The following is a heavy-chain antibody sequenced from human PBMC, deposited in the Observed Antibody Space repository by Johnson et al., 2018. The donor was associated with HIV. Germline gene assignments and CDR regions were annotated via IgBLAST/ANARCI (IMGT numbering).Heavy chain of an antibody. J-gene: IGHJ3*02. CDR3: ARGRTVVSVFDI. CDR1: GFTFSDYY. CDR2: IRQDGSEK. D-gene: IGHD3-3*01. Sequence: VQLVESGGGLVKPGGSLRLSCAASGFTFSDYYMSWIRQAPGKGLEWVAKIRQDGSEKYYVDSVKGRFTISRDNAKNSLYLQMNSLRAEDTAVYYCARGRTVVSVFDIWGQGTMVTVSS. V-gene: IGHV3-7*05.